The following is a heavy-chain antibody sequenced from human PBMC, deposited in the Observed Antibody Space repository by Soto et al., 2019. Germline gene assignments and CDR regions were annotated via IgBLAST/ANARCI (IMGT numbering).Heavy chain of an antibody. CDR2: INHSGST. V-gene: IGHV4-34*01. CDR1: GGSFSGYY. CDR3: ARGTIFGVVTALNWFDP. J-gene: IGHJ5*02. Sequence: SETLSLTCAVYGGSFSGYYWSWIRQPPGKGLEWIGEINHSGSTNYNPSLKSRVTISVDTSKNQFSLKLSSVTAADTAVYYCARGTIFGVVTALNWFDPWGQGTLVTVS. D-gene: IGHD3-3*01.